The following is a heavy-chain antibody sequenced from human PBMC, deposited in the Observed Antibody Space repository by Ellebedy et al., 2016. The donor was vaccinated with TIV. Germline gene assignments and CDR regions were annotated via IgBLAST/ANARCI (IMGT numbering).Heavy chain of an antibody. V-gene: IGHV4-31*03. Sequence: SETLSLTXTVSGGSISSGGYYWSWIRQHPGKGLEWIGYIYYSGSTYYNPSLKSRVTISVDTSKNQFSLKLSSVTAADTAVYYCARDRFGATVFFDYWGQGTLVTVSS. CDR1: GGSISSGGYY. D-gene: IGHD1-26*01. CDR3: ARDRFGATVFFDY. CDR2: IYYSGST. J-gene: IGHJ4*02.